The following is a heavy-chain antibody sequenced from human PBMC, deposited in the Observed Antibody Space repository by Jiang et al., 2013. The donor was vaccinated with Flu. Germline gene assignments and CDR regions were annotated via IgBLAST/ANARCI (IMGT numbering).Heavy chain of an antibody. CDR2: IYYSGDT. J-gene: IGHJ6*02. V-gene: IGHV4-59*01. CDR3: AKLHLFGVVWNDYYGMDV. Sequence: LLKPSETLSLTCTVSGGSISDYYWSWIRQPPGKGLEWIGYIYYSGDTNYNPSLKSRVTISVDTSKNQFSLKLSSVTAADTAVYYCAKLHLFGVVWNDYYGMDVWGQGTTVTVSS. CDR1: GGSISDYY. D-gene: IGHD3-3*01.